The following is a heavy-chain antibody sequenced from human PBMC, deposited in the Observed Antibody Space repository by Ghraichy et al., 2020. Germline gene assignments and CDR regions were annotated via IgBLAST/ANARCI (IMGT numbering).Heavy chain of an antibody. D-gene: IGHD2-21*02. CDR2: IYYSGST. CDR1: GGSISSGDYY. Sequence: SETLSLTCTVSGGSISSGDYYWSWIHQPPGKGLEWIGYIYYSGSTYYNPSLKSRVTISVDTSKNQFSLKLSSVTAADTAVYYCARDLRKANCGGDCYPGDIWGQGTMVTVSS. V-gene: IGHV4-30-4*01. CDR3: ARDLRKANCGGDCYPGDI. J-gene: IGHJ3*02.